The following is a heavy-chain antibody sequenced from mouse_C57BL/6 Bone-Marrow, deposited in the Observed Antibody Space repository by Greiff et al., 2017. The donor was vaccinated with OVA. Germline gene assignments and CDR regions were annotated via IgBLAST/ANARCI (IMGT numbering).Heavy chain of an antibody. J-gene: IGHJ2*01. D-gene: IGHD4-1*01. V-gene: IGHV1-81*01. CDR2: IYPRSGNT. CDR3: ARRELGHNYFDY. Sequence: VQLQQSGAELARPGASVKLSCKASGYTFTSYGISWVKQRTGQGLEWIGEIYPRSGNTYYNEKFKGKATLTADKSSSTAYMELRSLTAEDSAVYFCARRELGHNYFDYWGQGTTLTVSS. CDR1: GYTFTSYG.